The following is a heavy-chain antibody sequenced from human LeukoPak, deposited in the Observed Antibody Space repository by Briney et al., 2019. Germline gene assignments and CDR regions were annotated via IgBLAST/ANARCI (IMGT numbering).Heavy chain of an antibody. Sequence: GGSLRLSCAASGFTFSSYSVNWVRQAPGKGLEWVSSISSSSSYIYYADSVKGRFTISRDNAKNSLYLQMNSLRAEDTAVYYCARAFSGWELRGYYFDYWGQGTLVTVSS. CDR2: ISSSSSYI. J-gene: IGHJ4*02. V-gene: IGHV3-21*01. CDR1: GFTFSSYS. CDR3: ARAFSGWELRGYYFDY. D-gene: IGHD1-26*01.